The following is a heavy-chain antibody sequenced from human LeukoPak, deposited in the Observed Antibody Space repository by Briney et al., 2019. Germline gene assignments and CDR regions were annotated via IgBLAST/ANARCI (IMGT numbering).Heavy chain of an antibody. V-gene: IGHV4-4*07. CDR3: ARASGYGDYKALYAFDL. CDR1: GGSISSYY. Sequence: SETLSLTCTVSGGSISSYYWSWIRQPAGKGLEWIGRIYSSGSTNYNPSLKSRVTMSVDTSKNHFSLKVRSVTAADTAVYYCARASGYGDYKALYAFDLWGQGTMVIVSS. J-gene: IGHJ3*01. D-gene: IGHD4-17*01. CDR2: IYSSGST.